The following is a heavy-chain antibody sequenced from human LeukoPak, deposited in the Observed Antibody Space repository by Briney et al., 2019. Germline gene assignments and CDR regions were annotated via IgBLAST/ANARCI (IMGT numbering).Heavy chain of an antibody. J-gene: IGHJ6*02. Sequence: ASVKVSCKASGGTFSSYAISWVRQAPGQGLEWMGGIIPIFGTANYAQKFQGRVTITADESTSTAYMELSSLRSEDTAVYYCVRVRVPAARITYYYYGMDVWGQGTTVTVSS. CDR2: IIPIFGTA. V-gene: IGHV1-69*13. CDR3: VRVRVPAARITYYYYGMDV. D-gene: IGHD2-2*01. CDR1: GGTFSSYA.